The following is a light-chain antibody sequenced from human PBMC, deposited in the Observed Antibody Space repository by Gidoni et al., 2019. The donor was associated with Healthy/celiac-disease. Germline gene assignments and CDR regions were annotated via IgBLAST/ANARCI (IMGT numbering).Light chain of an antibody. V-gene: IGKV1-8*01. Sequence: AIRMTQSPSSFSASTGDRVTITCRASQCISSYLAWYQQKPGKAPKLLIYAASTLQSGVPSRFSGSGSGTDFTLTISCLQSEDFATYYCQQDYSYPLTFGQGTKVEIK. CDR1: QCISSY. J-gene: IGKJ1*01. CDR3: QQDYSYPLT. CDR2: AAS.